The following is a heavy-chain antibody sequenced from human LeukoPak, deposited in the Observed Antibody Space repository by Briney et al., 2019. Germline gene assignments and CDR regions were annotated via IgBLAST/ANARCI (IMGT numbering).Heavy chain of an antibody. CDR2: IYGGGST. CDR1: GFTVSQNY. CDR3: ARDLSGPLDY. J-gene: IGHJ4*02. Sequence: GGSLRLSCAASGFTVSQNYMSWVRPAPGKGLEWVSVIYGGGSTNYADSVKGRFTISRDNSKNTLYLQMNSLRAEDTAVYYCARDLSGPLDYWGQGTLVTVSS. D-gene: IGHD5-12*01. V-gene: IGHV3-66*01.